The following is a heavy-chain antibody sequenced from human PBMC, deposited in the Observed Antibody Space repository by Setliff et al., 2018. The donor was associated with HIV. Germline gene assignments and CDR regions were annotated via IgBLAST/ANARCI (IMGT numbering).Heavy chain of an antibody. J-gene: IGHJ4*02. Sequence: PSETLSLTCIVSGGSISSYYWGWIRQSPGKGLEWIASIRSSGDTYYNPSLQSRVIISVDTSNNQISLKLTSVTAADTAVYYCTIPASSLAPNWGRGTQVTVSS. V-gene: IGHV4-39*01. CDR2: IRSSGDT. CDR3: TIPASSLAPN. CDR1: GGSISSYY.